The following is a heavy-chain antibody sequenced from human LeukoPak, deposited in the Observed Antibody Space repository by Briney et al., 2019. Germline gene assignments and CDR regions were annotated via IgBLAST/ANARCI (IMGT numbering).Heavy chain of an antibody. CDR3: AKDRRRIFGVGHFDY. CDR1: GFTFSSYA. D-gene: IGHD3-3*01. Sequence: GGSLRLSCAASGFTFSSYAMSWVRQAPGEGLEWVSAISGSGGSTYYADSVKGRFTISRDNSKNTLYLQMNSLRAEDTAVYYCAKDRRRIFGVGHFDYWGQGTLVTVSS. V-gene: IGHV3-23*01. J-gene: IGHJ4*02. CDR2: ISGSGGST.